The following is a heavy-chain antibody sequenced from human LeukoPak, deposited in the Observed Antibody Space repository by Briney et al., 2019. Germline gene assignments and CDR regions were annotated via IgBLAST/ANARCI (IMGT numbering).Heavy chain of an antibody. CDR1: GFTFSSYS. CDR2: ISSSSTTI. CDR3: VRDVGAVRGEVYFDY. D-gene: IGHD3-16*01. Sequence: PGGSLRLSCAASGFTFSSYSMMWVRQAPGKGLEWVSYISSSSTTIHYADSVKGRFTISRDNAKNSLYLQMDSLRAEDTAIYYCVRDVGAVRGEVYFDYWGQGTLATVSS. V-gene: IGHV3-48*04. J-gene: IGHJ4*02.